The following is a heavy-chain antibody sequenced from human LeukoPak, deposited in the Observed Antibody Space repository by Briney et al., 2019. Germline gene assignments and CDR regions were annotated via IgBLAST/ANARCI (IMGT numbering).Heavy chain of an antibody. V-gene: IGHV3-21*01. Sequence: PGGSLRLSCAASGFTFSSYSMNWVRQAPGKGLEWVSSISSSSSYIYYADSVKGRFTISRDNAKNSLYLQMNSLRAEDTAVYYCARGYCSSTSCSNRYYYMDVWGKGTTVTVSS. J-gene: IGHJ6*03. CDR3: ARGYCSSTSCSNRYYYMDV. D-gene: IGHD2-2*01. CDR2: ISSSSSYI. CDR1: GFTFSSYS.